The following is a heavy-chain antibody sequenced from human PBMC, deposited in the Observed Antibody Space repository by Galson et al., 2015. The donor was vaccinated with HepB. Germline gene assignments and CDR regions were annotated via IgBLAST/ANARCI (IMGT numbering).Heavy chain of an antibody. CDR1: GFSLSTSGMC. Sequence: PALVKPTQTLTLTCTFSGFSLSTSGMCVNWIRQSPGEALEWLARIDWDDDKSYNTFLRTRLTVSRDTSKNQVVLKMTNMDAVDTATYFCARTRLGDKNRWFYFDYWGQGTLVTVSS. V-gene: IGHV2-70*11. CDR3: ARTRLGDKNRWFYFDY. CDR2: IDWDDDK. D-gene: IGHD3-10*01. J-gene: IGHJ4*02.